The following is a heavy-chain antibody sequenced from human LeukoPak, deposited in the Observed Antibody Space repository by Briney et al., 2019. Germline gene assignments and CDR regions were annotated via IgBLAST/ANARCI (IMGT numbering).Heavy chain of an antibody. J-gene: IGHJ4*02. CDR2: IYYSGST. D-gene: IGHD3-22*01. CDR1: GGSISSGGYS. Sequence: SQTLSLTCAVSGGSISSGGYSWSWTRQPPGKGLEWIGYIYYSGSTYYNPSLKSRVTISVDTSKNQFSLKLSSVTAADTAVYYCARTPARITMIVVVHPYFDYWGQGTLVTVSS. CDR3: ARTPARITMIVVVHPYFDY. V-gene: IGHV4-31*11.